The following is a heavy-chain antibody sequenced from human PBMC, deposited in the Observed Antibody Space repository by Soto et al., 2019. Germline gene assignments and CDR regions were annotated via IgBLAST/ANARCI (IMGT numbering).Heavy chain of an antibody. V-gene: IGHV3-30*13. CDR3: ARWGTTGGFDL. Sequence: QVQLVESGGGVVQPGTSLRLSCAASGFRFKSFVMHWVRQAPGKGLEWVAFTSYDGNNKDYGDSVKGRFTGSRDNSQNRLHLQMDFLRPEDTALYYCARWGTTGGFDLWGQGTLVSVSS. CDR2: TSYDGNNK. J-gene: IGHJ4*02. D-gene: IGHD3-16*01. CDR1: GFRFKSFV.